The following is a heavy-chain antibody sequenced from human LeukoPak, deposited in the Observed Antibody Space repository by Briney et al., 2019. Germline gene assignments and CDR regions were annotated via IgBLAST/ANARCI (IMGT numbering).Heavy chain of an antibody. CDR2: LKQDVSET. J-gene: IGHJ4*02. V-gene: IGHV3-7*01. CDR1: GFTFSSYW. Sequence: GGSLRLSCGASGFTFSSYWMSWVRQARGKGQEGVANLKQDVSETYYVGSVEGRFTTSRDNAKKSLYLQMNSRRAEDTAVYYCARDRATASGYFDYWGQGTLVTVSS. D-gene: IGHD5-12*01. CDR3: ARDRATASGYFDY.